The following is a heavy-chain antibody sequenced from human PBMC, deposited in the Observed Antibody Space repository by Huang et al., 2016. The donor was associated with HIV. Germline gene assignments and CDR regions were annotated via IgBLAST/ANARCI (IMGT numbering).Heavy chain of an antibody. CDR3: AAGYDTYYDI. D-gene: IGHD2-21*01. J-gene: IGHJ3*02. V-gene: IGHV1-24*01. CDR2: SAPEHGET. CDR1: GYTLTELY. Sequence: QVQLVQSGAEVKKPGASVKVSCKVSGYTLTELYIHWVRQAPGKGLEGMGGSAPEHGETIYAQNIPGRVTMTEDTSTDTAYMELHSLRPEDTAVYYCAAGYDTYYDIWGQGTMVIASS.